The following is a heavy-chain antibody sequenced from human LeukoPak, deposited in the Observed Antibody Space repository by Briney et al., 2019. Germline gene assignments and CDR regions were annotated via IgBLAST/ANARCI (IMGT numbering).Heavy chain of an antibody. V-gene: IGHV3-21*05. Sequence: GGSLRLSCAASRFTFSSHSMNWVRQAPGKGLEWVSYISSSSSYTNYADSVKGRFTISRDNAKNSLYLQMNSLRAEDTAVYYCARTSGVSAAGSPYYFDYWGQGTLVTVSS. J-gene: IGHJ4*02. D-gene: IGHD6-13*01. CDR2: ISSSSSYT. CDR1: RFTFSSHS. CDR3: ARTSGVSAAGSPYYFDY.